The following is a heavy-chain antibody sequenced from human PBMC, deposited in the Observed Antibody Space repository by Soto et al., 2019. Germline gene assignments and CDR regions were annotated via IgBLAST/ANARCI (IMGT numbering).Heavy chain of an antibody. D-gene: IGHD3-22*01. CDR3: TRDWNSSGYYRYGMDV. V-gene: IGHV3-49*03. J-gene: IGHJ6*02. CDR1: GFTFGDYA. CDR2: IRSKAYGGTT. Sequence: PGGSLRLSCTASGFTFGDYAMSWFRQAPGKGLEWVGFIRSKAYGGTTEYAASVKGRFTISRDDSKSIAYLQMNSLKTEDTAAYYCTRDWNSSGYYRYGMDVWGQGTTVTVSS.